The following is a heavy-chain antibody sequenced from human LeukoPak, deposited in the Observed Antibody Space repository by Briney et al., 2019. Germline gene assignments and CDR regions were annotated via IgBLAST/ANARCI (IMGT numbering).Heavy chain of an antibody. CDR2: ISGGGGTT. CDR1: GFTFSSSA. D-gene: IGHD2-15*01. J-gene: IGHJ6*02. V-gene: IGHV3-23*01. Sequence: GGSLRLSCAASGFTFSSSAMSWVRQAPGKGLEWVLAISGGGGTTYYADSVKGRFIISRDNSKSTLYLQMNSLRAEDTAVFYCAKECSGGSCYSNSQYYYYGMDVWGQGTTVTVSS. CDR3: AKECSGGSCYSNSQYYYYGMDV.